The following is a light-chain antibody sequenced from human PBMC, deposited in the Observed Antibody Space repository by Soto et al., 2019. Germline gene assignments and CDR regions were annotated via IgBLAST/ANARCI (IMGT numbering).Light chain of an antibody. V-gene: IGLV1-40*01. Sequence: QSALTQPPSVSGAPGQRVTISCTGSSSNIGAGYDVHWYQQLPGTAPKLLIYGNSNRPSGVPDRFSGSKSGTSASLAITGLQADDEADYYCQSYDSRLSGAVFGTGTKLTVL. CDR3: QSYDSRLSGAV. CDR2: GNS. CDR1: SSNIGAGYD. J-gene: IGLJ1*01.